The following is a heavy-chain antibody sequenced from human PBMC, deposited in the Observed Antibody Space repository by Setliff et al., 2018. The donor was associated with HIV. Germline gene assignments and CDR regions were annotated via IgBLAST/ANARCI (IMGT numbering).Heavy chain of an antibody. Sequence: SETLSLTCAVSGDSMSSGDYSWNWIRQSPGKGLEWIGYIYPSGRTYYMPSLQSRVTISVDMSKSQFSLNLSSVTAADTAVYYCARWGDGYNSYDSWGQGTLVTVSS. CDR3: ARWGDGYNSYDS. J-gene: IGHJ4*02. V-gene: IGHV4-30-2*06. D-gene: IGHD5-12*01. CDR1: GDSMSSGDYS. CDR2: IYPSGRT.